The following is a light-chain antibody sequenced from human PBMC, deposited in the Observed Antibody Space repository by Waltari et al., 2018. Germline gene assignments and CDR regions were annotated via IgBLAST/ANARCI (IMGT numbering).Light chain of an antibody. CDR1: QSVSRA. J-gene: IGKJ1*01. Sequence: EIVLTQSPGTLSLSPGERATLSCRASQSVSRALALYQQKPGQAPRLLIYGASNRATGIPDRFSGSGSGTDFSLIISRLEPEEFAVYYCQHYVSLPVTFGQGTKVEIK. CDR2: GAS. CDR3: QHYVSLPVT. V-gene: IGKV3-20*01.